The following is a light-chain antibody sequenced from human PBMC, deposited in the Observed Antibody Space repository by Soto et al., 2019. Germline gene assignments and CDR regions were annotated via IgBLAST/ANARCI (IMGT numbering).Light chain of an antibody. V-gene: IGKV1-5*01. J-gene: IGKJ1*01. CDR3: QQYKDYTWT. CDR1: QSVERY. Sequence: DIQMTQSPSTLSASVGDRVSITCRASQSVERYLAWYQQKPEKAPHLLIYDASSLESGVPSRFSGSGSGTEFTLTISSLQPDDFTTFYCQQYKDYTWTFGQGTKVEV. CDR2: DAS.